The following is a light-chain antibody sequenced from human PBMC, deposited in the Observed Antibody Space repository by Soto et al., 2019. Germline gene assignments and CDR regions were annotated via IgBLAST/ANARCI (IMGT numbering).Light chain of an antibody. J-gene: IGLJ1*01. CDR2: SNN. Sequence: QSVLTQPPSASGTPGQRVTISCSGSSSNIGSKTVKWYQQFPGTAPKLLIYSNNQRPSGVPDRLSGSKSGTSASLAISGLQSEDEADYYCAAWDGSLNAHVFGTGTKVTVL. V-gene: IGLV1-44*01. CDR1: SSNIGSKT. CDR3: AAWDGSLNAHV.